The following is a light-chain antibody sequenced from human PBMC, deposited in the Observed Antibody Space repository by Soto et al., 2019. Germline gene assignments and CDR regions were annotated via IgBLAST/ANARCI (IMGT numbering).Light chain of an antibody. J-gene: IGLJ3*02. CDR1: SSNIGAGYD. V-gene: IGLV1-40*01. CDR3: QSYDISLSGWV. CDR2: GNS. Sequence: QSVLTQPPSVSGAPGQRVTISCTGSSSNIGAGYDVHWYQQLPGTAPKLLIYGNSNRPSGVPDRFSGSESGTSASLAITGLRAEDEADYYCQSYDISLSGWVFGGGTNVTVL.